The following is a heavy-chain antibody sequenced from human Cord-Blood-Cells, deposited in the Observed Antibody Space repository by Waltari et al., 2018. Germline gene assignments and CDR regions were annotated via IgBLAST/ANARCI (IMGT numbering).Heavy chain of an antibody. CDR3: ATGEPYGSGSYYYYYGMDV. CDR2: FDPEDGET. CDR1: GYTLTELS. J-gene: IGHJ6*02. V-gene: IGHV1-24*01. D-gene: IGHD3-10*01. Sequence: QVQLVQSGAAVKKPGASVKVSCTVAGYTLTELSMHWVRQAPGKGLEWMGGFDPEDGETIYAQKFQGRVTMTEDTSTDTAYMELSSLRSEDTAVYYCATGEPYGSGSYYYYYGMDVWGQGTTVTVSS.